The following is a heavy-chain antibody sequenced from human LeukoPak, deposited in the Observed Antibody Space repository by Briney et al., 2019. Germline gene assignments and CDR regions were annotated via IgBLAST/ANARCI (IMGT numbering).Heavy chain of an antibody. CDR2: IRQDGSEK. D-gene: IGHD6-13*01. J-gene: IGHJ4*01. CDR3: ARDGTAAGLYFDL. Sequence: TGGSLRLSCEVSGFTFTDYRMNWVRQAPGKGPEWVASIRQDGSEKTYVDSVKGRFTISRDNTKNSLSLQLNGLRAEDTAVYYCARDGTAAGLYFDLWGQGTLVTVSS. CDR1: GFTFTDYR. V-gene: IGHV3-7*01.